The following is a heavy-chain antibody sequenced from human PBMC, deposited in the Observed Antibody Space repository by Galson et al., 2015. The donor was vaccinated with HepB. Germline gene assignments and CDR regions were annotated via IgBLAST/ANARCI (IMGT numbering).Heavy chain of an antibody. V-gene: IGHV3-11*06. Sequence: SLRLSCAASGFTFSDYYMSWIRQAPGKGLEWLSYISASTIYTNYADSVKGRFTVSRDNAKNSLNLQMNSLRAEDTAVYYCARVAGADYGDHTHFDSWGQGTLVTVPS. CDR2: ISASTIYT. CDR1: GFTFSDYY. J-gene: IGHJ4*02. D-gene: IGHD4-17*01. CDR3: ARVAGADYGDHTHFDS.